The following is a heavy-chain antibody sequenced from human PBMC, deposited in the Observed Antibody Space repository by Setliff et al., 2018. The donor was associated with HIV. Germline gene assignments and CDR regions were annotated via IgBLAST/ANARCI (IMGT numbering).Heavy chain of an antibody. Sequence: GGSLRLSCAASGFTFKNHVLTWVRQAPGKGLEWVSLISGGSTYILYADSVKGRFTISRDDAKNSLFLQIHSLRAEDTAVYFCVREWSAFDIWGQGTMVTVSS. J-gene: IGHJ3*02. V-gene: IGHV3-21*01. CDR1: GFTFKNHV. D-gene: IGHD3-3*01. CDR2: ISGGSTYI. CDR3: VREWSAFDI.